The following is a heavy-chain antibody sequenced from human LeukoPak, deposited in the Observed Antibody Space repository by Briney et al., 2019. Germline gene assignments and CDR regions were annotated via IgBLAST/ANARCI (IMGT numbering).Heavy chain of an antibody. CDR2: IYYSGST. CDR1: GGSISSSSYY. CDR3: ARGQQLVLGWFDP. D-gene: IGHD6-13*01. V-gene: IGHV4-39*01. J-gene: IGHJ5*02. Sequence: SETLSLTCTVSGGSISSSSYYWGWIRQPPGKGLEWIGSIYYSGSTYYNPSLKSRVTISVDTSKNQFSLKLSSVTAADTAVYYCARGQQLVLGWFDPGAREPWSPSPQ.